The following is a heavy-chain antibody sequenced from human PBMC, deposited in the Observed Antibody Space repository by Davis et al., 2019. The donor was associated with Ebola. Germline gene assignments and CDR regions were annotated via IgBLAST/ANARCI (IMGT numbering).Heavy chain of an antibody. D-gene: IGHD5-18*01. Sequence: MPSETLSLTCAVSGASISSGGYSWSWIRQPPGKALEWIGYIYHTGSAYYNPSLKSRVTMSVDTSKKQFSLRLTSVTAADTAVYYCARRYIDPAKEDWFDPWGQGTLVTVSS. CDR3: ARRYIDPAKEDWFDP. V-gene: IGHV4-30-2*03. CDR1: GASISSGGYS. CDR2: IYHTGSA. J-gene: IGHJ5*02.